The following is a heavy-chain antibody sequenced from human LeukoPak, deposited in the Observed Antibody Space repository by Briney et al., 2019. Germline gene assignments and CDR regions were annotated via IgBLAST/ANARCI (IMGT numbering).Heavy chain of an antibody. CDR1: GGSITSLY. V-gene: IGHV4-59*11. D-gene: IGHD5-24*01. J-gene: IGHJ6*02. CDR2: VHHTGVT. Sequence: SETLSLTCSDSGGSITSLYWSWVRQPPGKGLEYVGYVHHTGVTNYHPSLRGRVTVSMDSSKNQFSLKLNSVTAADTAVYYCVRSATIAVFRYGMDVWGQGTTVTVSS. CDR3: VRSATIAVFRYGMDV.